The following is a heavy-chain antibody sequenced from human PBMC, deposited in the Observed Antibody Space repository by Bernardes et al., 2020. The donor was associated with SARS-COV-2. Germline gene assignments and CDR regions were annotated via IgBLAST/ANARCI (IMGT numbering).Heavy chain of an antibody. Sequence: GGSLRLSCAASGFTFSSYAMSWVRQAPGKGLEWVSAISGSGGSTYYADSVKGWFTISRDNSKNTLYLQMNSLRAEDTAVYYCANNGCFSTSCYVDGFDPWGQGTLVTVSS. CDR1: GFTFSSYA. J-gene: IGHJ5*02. V-gene: IGHV3-23*01. D-gene: IGHD2-2*01. CDR2: ISGSGGST. CDR3: ANNGCFSTSCYVDGFDP.